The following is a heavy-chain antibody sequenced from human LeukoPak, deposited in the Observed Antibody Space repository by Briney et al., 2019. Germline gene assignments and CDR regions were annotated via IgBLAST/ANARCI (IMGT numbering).Heavy chain of an antibody. D-gene: IGHD5-24*01. J-gene: IGHJ4*02. V-gene: IGHV1-46*01. Sequence: ASVKVSCKASGYTFTSYYMHWVRQAPGQGLEWMGIINPSGGSTSYAQKFQGRVTMTRDMSTSTVYMELSSLRSEDTAVYYCATDPAQDGWLEWGQGTLVTVSS. CDR1: GYTFTSYY. CDR3: ATDPAQDGWLE. CDR2: INPSGGST.